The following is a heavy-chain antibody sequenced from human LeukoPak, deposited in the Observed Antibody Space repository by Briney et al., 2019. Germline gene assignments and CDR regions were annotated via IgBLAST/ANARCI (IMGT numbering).Heavy chain of an antibody. J-gene: IGHJ5*02. CDR3: ARDDCSSTSCYQLDP. CDR2: ISSSGSTI. CDR1: GFTFSSYE. V-gene: IGHV3-48*03. D-gene: IGHD2-2*01. Sequence: GGSLRLSCAASGFTFSSYEMNWVRQAPGKGLEWVSYISSSGSTIYYADSVKGRFTISRDNAKNSLYLQMNSLRAEDTAVYYCARDDCSSTSCYQLDPWGQGTLVTVSS.